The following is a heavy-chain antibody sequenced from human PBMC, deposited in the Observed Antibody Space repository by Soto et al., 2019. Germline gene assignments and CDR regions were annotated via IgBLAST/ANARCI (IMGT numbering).Heavy chain of an antibody. V-gene: IGHV3-9*01. CDR3: AKDMVGSVGTTVTLNFDS. CDR1: GFTFGDYA. J-gene: IGHJ4*02. Sequence: GGSLRLSCAASGFTFGDYAIHWVRQVPGKGLEWVSGISWNSDSRAYADSVKGRFTISRDTAKNSLFLQMNSLRVEDTALYYCAKDMVGSVGTTVTLNFDSWGQGTLVTVSS. D-gene: IGHD4-17*01. CDR2: ISWNSDSR.